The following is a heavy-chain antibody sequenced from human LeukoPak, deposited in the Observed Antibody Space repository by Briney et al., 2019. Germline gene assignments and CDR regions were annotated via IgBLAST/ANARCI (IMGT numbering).Heavy chain of an antibody. CDR2: INPNSGGT. Sequence: ASVKVSCKASGYTFTGYYMHWVRQAPGQGLKWMGWINPNSGGTNYAQKFQGRVTMTRDTSISTAYMELSRLRSDDTAVYYCARVGLRRSNWFDPWGQGTLVTVSS. J-gene: IGHJ5*02. V-gene: IGHV1-2*02. CDR1: GYTFTGYY. CDR3: ARVGLRRSNWFDP. D-gene: IGHD4-17*01.